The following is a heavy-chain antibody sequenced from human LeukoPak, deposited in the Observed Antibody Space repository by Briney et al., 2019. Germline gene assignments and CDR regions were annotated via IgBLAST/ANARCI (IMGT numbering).Heavy chain of an antibody. D-gene: IGHD2-21*02. V-gene: IGHV3-7*03. J-gene: IGHJ1*01. CDR1: GFTFKDYW. CDR2: IKQDAGEK. Sequence: GGSLRLSCVASGFTFKDYWMSWVRQAPGKGLEWVASIKQDAGEKRYVDSVKGRFTISRDNTENSLYLQMNSLGADDTAVYYCATVRLPHTPDFFQHWGQGTLVTVPS. CDR3: ATVRLPHTPDFFQH.